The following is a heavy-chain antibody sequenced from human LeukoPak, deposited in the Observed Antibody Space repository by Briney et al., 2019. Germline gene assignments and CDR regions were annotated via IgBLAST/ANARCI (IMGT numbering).Heavy chain of an antibody. D-gene: IGHD3-9*01. CDR2: IYTSGST. V-gene: IGHV4-4*07. CDR3: ASSDILTGYYNVGFDY. CDR1: GGSISSYY. Sequence: SETLSLTCTVSGGSISSYYWSWIRQPAGKGLEWIGRIYTSGSTNYNPSLKSRVTMSVDTSKNQFSLKLSSVTAADTAVYYCASSDILTGYYNVGFDYWGQGTLVTVSS. J-gene: IGHJ4*02.